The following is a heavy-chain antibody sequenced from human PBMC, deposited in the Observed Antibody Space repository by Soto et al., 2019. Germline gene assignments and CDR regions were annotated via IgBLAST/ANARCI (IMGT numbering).Heavy chain of an antibody. D-gene: IGHD2-15*01. CDR1: GGSISSYY. J-gene: IGHJ4*02. V-gene: IGHV4-59*08. Sequence: SETLSLTCTVSGGSISSYYWSWIRQPPGKGLEWIGYIYYSGSTNYNPSLKSRVTISVDTSKNQFSLKLSSVTAADTAVYYCARLAVVEGVDYWGQGTLVTVSS. CDR2: IYYSGST. CDR3: ARLAVVEGVDY.